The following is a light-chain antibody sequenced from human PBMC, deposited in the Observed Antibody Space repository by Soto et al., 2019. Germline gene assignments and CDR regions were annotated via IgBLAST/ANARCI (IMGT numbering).Light chain of an antibody. CDR2: EVS. CDR3: CSYAGSSTFVYV. CDR1: SSDVGSYNL. V-gene: IGLV2-23*02. Sequence: QSVLTQPASVSGSPGQSITISCTGTSSDVGSYNLVSWYQQHPGKAHKLMIYEVSKRPSGVSNRFSGSKPGNTASLTISGLQAEDEADYYCCSYAGSSTFVYVFGTGTKVTVL. J-gene: IGLJ1*01.